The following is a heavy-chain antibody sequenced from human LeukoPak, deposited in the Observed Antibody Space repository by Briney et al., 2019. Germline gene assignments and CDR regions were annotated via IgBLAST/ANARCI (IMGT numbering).Heavy chain of an antibody. CDR1: GFTFSSYA. Sequence: GGSLKLSCAASGFTFSSYAMSWVRQAPGKGLEWVSAISSSGGSIYYADSVKGRFTISRDNSKNSLYLQMNSLRAEDTAVYYCAKASVFGGTKYFHYWGQGTLVTVSS. D-gene: IGHD3-3*01. V-gene: IGHV3-23*01. CDR2: ISSSGGSI. J-gene: IGHJ1*01. CDR3: AKASVFGGTKYFHY.